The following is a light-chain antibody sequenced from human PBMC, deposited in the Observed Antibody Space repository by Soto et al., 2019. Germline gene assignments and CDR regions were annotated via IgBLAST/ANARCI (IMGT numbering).Light chain of an antibody. Sequence: QSVLTQPASVSGSPGQSITISCTGTSSDVGGYDYVSWYQQHPGKAPKVMIYEVSHRPSGVSDRFSGSKSGNTASLTISGLQAEDEADYYCASYTSSSTNVFGAGTKVTVL. J-gene: IGLJ1*01. V-gene: IGLV2-14*01. CDR2: EVS. CDR1: SSDVGGYDY. CDR3: ASYTSSSTNV.